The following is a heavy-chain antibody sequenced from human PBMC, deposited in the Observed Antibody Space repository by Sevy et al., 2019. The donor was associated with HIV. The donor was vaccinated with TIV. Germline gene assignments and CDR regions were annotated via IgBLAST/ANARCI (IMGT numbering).Heavy chain of an antibody. D-gene: IGHD3-10*01. CDR3: ANDALQSYYGSGSYYIS. V-gene: IGHV3-30*02. Sequence: GGSLRLSCAASGFTFSSYGMHWVRQAPGKGLEWVAFIRYDGSNKYYADSVKGRFTISRDNSRNTLYLQMNSLRAEDTAVYYCANDALQSYYGSGSYYISWGQGTLVTVSS. CDR1: GFTFSSYG. CDR2: IRYDGSNK. J-gene: IGHJ5*02.